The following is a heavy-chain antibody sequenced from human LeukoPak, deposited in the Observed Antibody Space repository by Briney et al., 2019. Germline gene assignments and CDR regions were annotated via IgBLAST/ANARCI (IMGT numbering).Heavy chain of an antibody. CDR3: TKELRGFSYGDK. J-gene: IGHJ4*02. Sequence: GGALRLSCAASGFTLRDHVMSWVRQAPGRGLEGVAGISGSGYGSWYADTVKGRLNISRDNSKNLVFLEIQSVKVEDTAVYYCTKELRGFSYGDKWGQGTVVSVSS. CDR2: ISGSGYGS. CDR1: GFTLRDHV. D-gene: IGHD5-18*01. V-gene: IGHV3-23*01.